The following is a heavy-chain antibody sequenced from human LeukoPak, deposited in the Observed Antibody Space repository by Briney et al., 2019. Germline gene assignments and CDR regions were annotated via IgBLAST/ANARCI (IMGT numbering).Heavy chain of an antibody. CDR1: GFTFSNHW. J-gene: IGHJ4*02. Sequence: GGSLRLSCAASGFTFSNHWMHWVRQAPGKGLMWVSRISRGASRTDYADSVKGRFTISRDDAKNTLYLQVNSLRVEDTGVYFCARGGSDTAMAHDYWGQGILVTVPS. CDR3: ARGGSDTAMAHDY. D-gene: IGHD5-18*01. V-gene: IGHV3-74*01. CDR2: ISRGASRT.